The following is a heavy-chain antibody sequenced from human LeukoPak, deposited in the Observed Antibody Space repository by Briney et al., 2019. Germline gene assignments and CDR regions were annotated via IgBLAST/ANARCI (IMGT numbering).Heavy chain of an antibody. Sequence: GRSLRLSCAASGFTNYAVHWVRQPPGKGLEWVAVISRDGTDMFYADSVQGRFTISRDNSKNTLYLQMNSLGAEDTAVYYCARDPYSSSWYYGMDVWGQGTTVTVSS. CDR3: ARDPYSSSWYYGMDV. J-gene: IGHJ6*02. CDR1: GFTNYA. V-gene: IGHV3-30-3*01. D-gene: IGHD6-13*01. CDR2: ISRDGTDM.